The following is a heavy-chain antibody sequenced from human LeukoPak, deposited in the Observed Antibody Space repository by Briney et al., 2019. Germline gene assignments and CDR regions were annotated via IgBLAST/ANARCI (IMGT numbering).Heavy chain of an antibody. J-gene: IGHJ4*02. CDR2: INPNSGDT. D-gene: IGHD1-7*01. CDR3: AREVITGTYYCDY. CDR1: VYTFTVYY. V-gene: IGHV1-2*02. Sequence: ASVTVSFTSSVYTFTVYYMHWVRQAPGQGLGWMGWINPNSGDTNYAQKFQGRVTMTRDTSISTAYMELSRLRSDDTAVYYCAREVITGTYYCDYWGQGTLVTVSS.